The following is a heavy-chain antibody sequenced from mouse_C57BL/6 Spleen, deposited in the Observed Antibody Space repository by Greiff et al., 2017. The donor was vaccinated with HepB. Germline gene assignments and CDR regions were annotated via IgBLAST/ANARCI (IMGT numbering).Heavy chain of an antibody. D-gene: IGHD2-5*01. Sequence: EVQLQQSGPELVKPGASVKISCKASGYTFTDYYMNWVKQSHGKSLEWIGDINPNNGGTSYNQKFKGKATLTVDKSSSTAYMELRSLTSEDSAVYYCARRTSYYSNYFDYWGQGTTLTVSS. CDR2: INPNNGGT. V-gene: IGHV1-26*01. CDR3: ARRTSYYSNYFDY. CDR1: GYTFTDYY. J-gene: IGHJ2*01.